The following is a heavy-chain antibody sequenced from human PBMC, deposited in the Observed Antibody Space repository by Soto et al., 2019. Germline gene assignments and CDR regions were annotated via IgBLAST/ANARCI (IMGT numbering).Heavy chain of an antibody. D-gene: IGHD2-15*01. Sequence: QVQLVESGGGVVQPGGSLRLSCTTSGFTFNTYGMHWVRQAPGKGLEWVAIIWYDGSNKYYADSVKGRFTISRDNSKNTLYLQMNSLRAEDSALYYCARADCTGAYCYSWPFNYGVDVWGQGTPVTVSS. V-gene: IGHV3-33*08. CDR2: IWYDGSNK. J-gene: IGHJ6*02. CDR3: ARADCTGAYCYSWPFNYGVDV. CDR1: GFTFNTYG.